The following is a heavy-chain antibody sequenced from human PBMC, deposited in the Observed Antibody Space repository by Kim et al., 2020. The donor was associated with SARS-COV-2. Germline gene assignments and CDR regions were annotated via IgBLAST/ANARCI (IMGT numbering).Heavy chain of an antibody. D-gene: IGHD1-20*01. J-gene: IGHJ4*02. Sequence: YVDSLKGRITISRDNAKNSFFLQINSLRPEDTAMFYCLRSRITGGGGDYWGQGTLVTVSS. CDR3: LRSRITGGGGDY. V-gene: IGHV3-7*01.